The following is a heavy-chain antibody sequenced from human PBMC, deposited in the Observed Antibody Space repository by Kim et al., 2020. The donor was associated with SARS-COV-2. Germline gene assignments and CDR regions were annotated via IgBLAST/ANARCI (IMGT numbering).Heavy chain of an antibody. CDR1: GFTFSSYG. CDR2: ISYDGSNK. V-gene: IGHV3-30*18. J-gene: IGHJ4*02. CDR3: AKRGGVGYYAYYFDY. Sequence: GGSLRLSCAASGFTFSSYGMHWVRQAPGKGLEWVAVISYDGSNKYYADSVKGRFTISRDNSKNTLYLQMNSLIAEDTAVYYCAKRGGVGYYAYYFDYWGQRILVTVSP. D-gene: IGHD3-3*01.